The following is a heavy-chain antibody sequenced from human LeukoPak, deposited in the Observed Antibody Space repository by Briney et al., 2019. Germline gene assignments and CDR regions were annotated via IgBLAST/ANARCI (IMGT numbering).Heavy chain of an antibody. CDR2: INPSGGST. D-gene: IGHD2-8*01. V-gene: IGHV1-46*01. J-gene: IGHJ4*02. Sequence: GASVKVSCKASGYTFTSYYMHWVRQAPGQGLEWMGIINPSGGSTTYAQNFQGRVTMTRDTSTSAVYMELSSLRSEDTAVYYCARDGSQYSGARITNSRTFDYWGQGTLVTVSS. CDR3: ARDGSQYSGARITNSRTFDY. CDR1: GYTFTSYY.